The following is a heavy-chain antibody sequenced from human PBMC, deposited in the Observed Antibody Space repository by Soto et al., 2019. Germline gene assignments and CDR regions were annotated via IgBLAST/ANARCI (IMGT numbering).Heavy chain of an antibody. J-gene: IGHJ4*02. CDR2: IYSGGST. V-gene: IGHV3-53*04. CDR1: GFTVSSHY. CDR3: ARDSGYSYSFAY. Sequence: EVQLVESGGGLVQPGGSLRLSCAASGFTVSSHYMSWVRQAPGKGLEWISVIYSGGSTYYADSVKGRFTISRHNSKNTLYLQMNSLRAEATAVYYCARDSGYSYSFAYWGQGTLVNVSS. D-gene: IGHD5-18*01.